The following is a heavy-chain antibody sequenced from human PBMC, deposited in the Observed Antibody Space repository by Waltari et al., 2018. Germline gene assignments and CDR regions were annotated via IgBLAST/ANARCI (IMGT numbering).Heavy chain of an antibody. CDR1: GFTFGSYS. J-gene: IGHJ4*02. D-gene: IGHD3-16*01. CDR2: ISSSSSYI. Sequence: EVQLVESGGGLVKPGGSLRLSCAASGFTFGSYSMNWVRQAPGKGLEWVSSISSSSSYIYYADSVKGRFTISRDNAKNSLYLQMNSLRAEDTAVYYCARDFWGVGYWGQGTLVIVSS. V-gene: IGHV3-21*01. CDR3: ARDFWGVGY.